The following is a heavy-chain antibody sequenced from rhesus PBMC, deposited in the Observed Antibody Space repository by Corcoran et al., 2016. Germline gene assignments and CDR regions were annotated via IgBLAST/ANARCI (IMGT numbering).Heavy chain of an antibody. V-gene: IGHV4-169*01. CDR1: GGLINNRY. CDR3: AKEEDYGNRGHRFDV. D-gene: IGHD4-35*01. Sequence: QLQLQESGPGLVKPSETLSLSCAVAGGLINNRYWIWIRWAPGEGLEWIGYIYGSGSSTRYNPSLESRVTLSVDTAKNQLSLRLSSVTAADTALYYCAKEEDYGNRGHRFDVWGPGVLITVSS. J-gene: IGHJ5-1*01. CDR2: IYGSGSST.